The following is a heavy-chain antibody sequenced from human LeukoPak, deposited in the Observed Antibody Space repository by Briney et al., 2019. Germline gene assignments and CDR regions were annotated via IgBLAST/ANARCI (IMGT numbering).Heavy chain of an antibody. J-gene: IGHJ4*02. D-gene: IGHD5-24*01. V-gene: IGHV3-21*01. Sequence: GGSLRLSCAASGFTFSSYSMNWVRQAPGKGLEWVSSISSSSSYIYYADSVKSRFTISRDNAKNSLYLQMNSLRAEDTAVYYCARNRGWQQFDYWGQGTLVTVSS. CDR3: ARNRGWQQFDY. CDR2: ISSSSSYI. CDR1: GFTFSSYS.